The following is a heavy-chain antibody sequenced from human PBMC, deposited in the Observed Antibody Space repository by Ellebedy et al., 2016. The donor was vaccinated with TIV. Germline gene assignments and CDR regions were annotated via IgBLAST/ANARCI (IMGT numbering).Heavy chain of an antibody. D-gene: IGHD3-22*01. CDR3: ARDAVNYYDGFGPFDF. Sequence: AASVKVSCKASGYTFTSYDINWVRQATGQGLEWMGWMNPNSCNTGYVQKFQGRVAMTRNTSIRTAYMELSSLRSEDTAVYYCARDAVNYYDGFGPFDFWGQGTLVTVSS. CDR2: MNPNSCNT. V-gene: IGHV1-8*01. J-gene: IGHJ4*02. CDR1: GYTFTSYD.